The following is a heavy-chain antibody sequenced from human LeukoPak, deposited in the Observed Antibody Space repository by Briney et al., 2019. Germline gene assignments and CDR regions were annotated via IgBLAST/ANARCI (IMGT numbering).Heavy chain of an antibody. CDR1: GASISRSSYC. V-gene: IGHV4-39*07. D-gene: IGHD3-16*01. CDR2: IYSSGNI. J-gene: IGHJ5*02. CDR3: ARDTYDYDWGSPTNWFDL. Sequence: SETLSLTCTVSGASISRSSYCWGWIRQPSGKGLEWIASIYSSGNIYKNPSLKSRLLISVDTSKNQFSLKLTSVTAADTAVYYCARDTYDYDWGSPTNWFDLGGQGTLVTVSS.